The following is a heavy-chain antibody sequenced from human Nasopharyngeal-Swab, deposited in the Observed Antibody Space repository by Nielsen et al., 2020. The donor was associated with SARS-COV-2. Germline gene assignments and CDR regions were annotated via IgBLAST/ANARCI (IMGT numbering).Heavy chain of an antibody. D-gene: IGHD4-17*01. J-gene: IGHJ6*02. CDR1: GFTFSDYY. V-gene: IGHV3-11*01. CDR2: ISSSGSTI. CDR3: ARAGVATVTTWNYYYYYGMDV. Sequence: GASLKISCAASGFTFSDYYMSWIRQAPGKGLEWVSYISSSGSTIYYADSVKGRFTISRDNAKNSLYLQMNSLRAEDTAVYYCARAGVATVTTWNYYYYYGMDVWGQGTTVTVSS.